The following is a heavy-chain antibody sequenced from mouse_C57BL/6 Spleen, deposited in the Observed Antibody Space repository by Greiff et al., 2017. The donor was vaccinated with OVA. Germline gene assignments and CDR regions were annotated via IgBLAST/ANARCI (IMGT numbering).Heavy chain of an antibody. J-gene: IGHJ2*01. Sequence: VQLQQSGAELVRPGSSVKLSCKASGYTFTSYWMHWVKQRPIQGLEWIGNIDPSDSETHYNQKFKDKATLTVDKSSSTAYMQLSSLTSEDSAVYYCARSGYYYGSSSHFDYWGQGTTLTVSS. CDR3: ARSGYYYGSSSHFDY. CDR1: GYTFTSYW. CDR2: IDPSDSET. V-gene: IGHV1-52*01. D-gene: IGHD1-1*01.